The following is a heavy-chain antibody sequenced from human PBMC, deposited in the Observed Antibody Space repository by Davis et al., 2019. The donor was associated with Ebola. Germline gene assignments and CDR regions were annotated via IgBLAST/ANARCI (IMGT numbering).Heavy chain of an antibody. CDR3: ARVKAAGTSYYYYYYGMDV. V-gene: IGHV4-34*01. J-gene: IGHJ6*02. D-gene: IGHD6-13*01. CDR1: GGSFSDYY. CDR2: INHSGST. Sequence: GSLRLSCAVYGGSFSDYYWSWIRQPPGKGLEWIGEINHSGSTNYNPSLKSRVTISVDTSKNQFSLKLSSVTAADTAVYYCARVKAAGTSYYYYYYGMDVWGQGTTVTVSS.